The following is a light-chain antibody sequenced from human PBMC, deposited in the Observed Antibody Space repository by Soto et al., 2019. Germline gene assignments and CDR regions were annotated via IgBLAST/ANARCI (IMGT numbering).Light chain of an antibody. CDR3: QSYDDTSHWQ. V-gene: IGLV6-57*01. CDR1: SGTIASNY. CDR2: DND. J-gene: IGLJ3*02. Sequence: NFLLTQPHSVSESPGKTVAISCTRSSGTIASNYVQWYQQRPGSSPTTVIYDNDQRPSGVPARFSGSIDSSSNSASLTISGLQTEDEADYYCQSYDDTSHWQFGGGTKLTVL.